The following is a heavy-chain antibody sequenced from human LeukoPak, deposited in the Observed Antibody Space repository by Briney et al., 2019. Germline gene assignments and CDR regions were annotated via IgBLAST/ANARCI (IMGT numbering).Heavy chain of an antibody. CDR3: ARSFRTVTTTDY. V-gene: IGHV1-2*02. J-gene: IGHJ4*02. Sequence: ASVKVSCKASGYTFTAYYIHWVRQAPGQGLEWMGWINPNSGGTDYAQKFQGRVTMTRDTSITTAYMEPTKLRSDDTAMYYCARSFRTVTTTDYWGQGTLVTVSS. CDR1: GYTFTAYY. D-gene: IGHD4-17*01. CDR2: INPNSGGT.